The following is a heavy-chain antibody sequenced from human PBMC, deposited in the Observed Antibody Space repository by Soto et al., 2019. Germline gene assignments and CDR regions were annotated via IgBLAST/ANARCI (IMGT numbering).Heavy chain of an antibody. J-gene: IGHJ4*02. Sequence: GGSLRLSCAASGFTFSSYAMSWVRQAPGKGLEWVSAISGSGGSTYYADSVKGRFTISRDNSKNTLYLQMNSLRAEDTAVYYCAKELRGYDFWSGYYDYWGQGTLVTVSS. V-gene: IGHV3-23*01. CDR3: AKELRGYDFWSGYYDY. CDR2: ISGSGGST. D-gene: IGHD3-3*01. CDR1: GFTFSSYA.